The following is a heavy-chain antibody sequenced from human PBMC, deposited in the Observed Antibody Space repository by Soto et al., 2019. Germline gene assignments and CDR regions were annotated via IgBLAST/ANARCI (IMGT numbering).Heavy chain of an antibody. D-gene: IGHD3-10*01. CDR2: ISYDGSDK. CDR3: VGGQYYFDY. Sequence: QVQLVESGGGVVQPGRSLRLSCAASGFPFTSYGMHWVREGPDKGLEWVAIISYDGSDKYYADFVNGRFTISRDNSKNTLYRQMNSLRPEDTALYYCVGGQYYFDYRGQGTLVIVSS. V-gene: IGHV3-30*03. CDR1: GFPFTSYG. J-gene: IGHJ4*02.